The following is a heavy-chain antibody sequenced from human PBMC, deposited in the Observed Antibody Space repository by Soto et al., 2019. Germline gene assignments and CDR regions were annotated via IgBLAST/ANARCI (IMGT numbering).Heavy chain of an antibody. D-gene: IGHD6-19*01. V-gene: IGHV3-23*01. Sequence: GGSLRLSCAASGFTFSSYAMSWVRQAPGKGLEWVSAISGSGGSTYYADSVKGRFTISRDNSKNTLYLQMNSLRAEYTAVYYCAKWDAEIAVAGNKFGYWGQGTLVTVSS. CDR1: GFTFSSYA. CDR2: ISGSGGST. J-gene: IGHJ4*02. CDR3: AKWDAEIAVAGNKFGY.